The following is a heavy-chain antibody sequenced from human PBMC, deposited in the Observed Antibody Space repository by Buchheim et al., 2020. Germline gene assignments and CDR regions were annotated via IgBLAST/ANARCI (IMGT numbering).Heavy chain of an antibody. J-gene: IGHJ6*03. CDR3: ANKRSSHGVCYLYCMDV. V-gene: IGHV4-39*01. Sequence: QLQLQESGPGLVKPSETLSLTCSVSGGSISTSNYYWGWIGHPPGKKLEWIGSIHYSGTTYYNPSLKSRVIISVDTSKNQFSLKVDSVTAADAAVYQCANKRSSHGVCYLYCMDVWGKGTT. CDR2: IHYSGTT. CDR1: GGSISTSNYY. D-gene: IGHD2-8*01.